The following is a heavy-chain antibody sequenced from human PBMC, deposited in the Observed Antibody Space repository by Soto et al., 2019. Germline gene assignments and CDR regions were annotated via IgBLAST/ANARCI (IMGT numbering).Heavy chain of an antibody. CDR3: ARLLYYYDSSGSCRRYAFDI. V-gene: IGHV4-59*01. CDR1: GGSISSYY. D-gene: IGHD3-22*01. CDR2: IYYSGST. Sequence: PSETLSLTCTVSGGSISSYYWSWIRQPPGKGLEWIGYIYYSGSTNYNPSLKSRVTISVDTSKNQFSLKLSSVTAADTAVYYCARLLYYYDSSGSCRRYAFDIWGQGTMVTVSS. J-gene: IGHJ3*02.